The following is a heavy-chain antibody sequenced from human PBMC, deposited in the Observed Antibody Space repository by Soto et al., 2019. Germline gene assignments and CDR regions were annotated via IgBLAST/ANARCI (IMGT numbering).Heavy chain of an antibody. D-gene: IGHD3-16*02. J-gene: IGHJ6*02. V-gene: IGHV3-33*01. CDR2: IWYDGSNK. Sequence: QVQLVGSGGGVVQPGRSLRLSCAASGFTFSSYGTHWVRQAPGKGLEWVAVIWYDGSNKYYADSVKGRFTISRDNSKNTLYLQMNSLRAADTAVNYCARRGTLGELSPAYYYYGMDVWGQGTTVTVSS. CDR1: GFTFSSYG. CDR3: ARRGTLGELSPAYYYYGMDV.